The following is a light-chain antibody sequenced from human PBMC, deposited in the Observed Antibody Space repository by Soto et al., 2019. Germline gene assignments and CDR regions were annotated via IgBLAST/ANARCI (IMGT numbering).Light chain of an antibody. Sequence: QSVLTQPPSVSGAPGQRVTISCTGSSSNIGAGYDVHWYQHQPGTAPKLLIYGGSSRPSGVPDRFSGSKSGTSASLAITGLQAEDEADYYCQSYDRSLSGTVFGTGTRSTS. J-gene: IGLJ1*01. V-gene: IGLV1-40*01. CDR3: QSYDRSLSGTV. CDR2: GGS. CDR1: SSNIGAGYD.